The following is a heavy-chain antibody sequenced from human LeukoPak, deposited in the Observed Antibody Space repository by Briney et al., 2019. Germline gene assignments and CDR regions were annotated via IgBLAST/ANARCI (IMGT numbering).Heavy chain of an antibody. CDR1: GFIFSTYG. Sequence: GGSLRLSCAASGFIFSTYGINWVRQAPGKGLEWAAPIHYDGSNKFYADSVKGRFTISRDNSKNTVYLQMNSLRAEDTAVYYCAKDPMTYCGSTNCYENYFDYWGQGTLVTVSS. D-gene: IGHD2-2*01. J-gene: IGHJ4*02. CDR3: AKDPMTYCGSTNCYENYFDY. CDR2: IHYDGSNK. V-gene: IGHV3-30*02.